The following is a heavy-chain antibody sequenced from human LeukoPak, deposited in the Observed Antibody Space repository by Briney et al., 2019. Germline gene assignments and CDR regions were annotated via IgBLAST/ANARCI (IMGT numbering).Heavy chain of an antibody. D-gene: IGHD5-12*01. CDR1: GFTFSPTG. V-gene: IGHV3-48*01. Sequence: GGSLRLSCECSGFTFSPTGMNWVRQAPGKGLEWVSYISGNSGAIYYADSVKGRFTISRDNAKNSLYLQMNSLRAEDTAVYYCATYTGYDRIFDYWGQGTLVTVSS. CDR2: ISGNSGAI. J-gene: IGHJ4*02. CDR3: ATYTGYDRIFDY.